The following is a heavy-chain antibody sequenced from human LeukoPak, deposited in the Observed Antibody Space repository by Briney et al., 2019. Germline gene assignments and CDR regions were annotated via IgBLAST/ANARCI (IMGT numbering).Heavy chain of an antibody. J-gene: IGHJ4*02. CDR3: AKRGATQTKEFDY. Sequence: PGGSLRLSCAASGFTFSSYWMQWVRQAPGEGLVWVSRISTDGRITDYADSVKGRFTISRDNAKNTLDLQMSSLRAEDTAVYYCAKRGATQTKEFDYWGQGTLVTVSS. CDR2: ISTDGRIT. CDR1: GFTFSSYW. V-gene: IGHV3-74*01. D-gene: IGHD1-26*01.